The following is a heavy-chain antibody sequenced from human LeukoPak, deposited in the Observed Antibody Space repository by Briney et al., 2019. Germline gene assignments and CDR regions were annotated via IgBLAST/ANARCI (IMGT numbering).Heavy chain of an antibody. J-gene: IGHJ5*02. CDR1: GGSISSYY. V-gene: IGHV4-59*01. CDR2: IYYSGST. Sequence: PSETLSLTCTVSGGSISSYYWNWIRQPPGKGLEWIGYIYYSGSTNYNPSLKSRVTISVDTSKNQFSLKLSSVTAADTAVYYCARVIVTDYYDSSGYLDAWGQGTLVTVSS. D-gene: IGHD3-22*01. CDR3: ARVIVTDYYDSSGYLDA.